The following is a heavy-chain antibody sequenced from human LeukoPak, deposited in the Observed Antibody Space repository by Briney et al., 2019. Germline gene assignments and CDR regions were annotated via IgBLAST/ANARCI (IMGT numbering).Heavy chain of an antibody. CDR2: RNARNGNT. D-gene: IGHD2-15*01. CDR1: GYILTHYA. Sequence: ASVKVSCKASGYILTHYAIHWLRQAPGQRPEWMGWRNARNGNTKYSQKFQGRITLIRDTSAATAYMELSSLRHDDLAVYYCARGRGTSGSNRDFYYYYMDVWGKGTTVTVSS. V-gene: IGHV1-3*02. CDR3: ARGRGTSGSNRDFYYYYMDV. J-gene: IGHJ6*03.